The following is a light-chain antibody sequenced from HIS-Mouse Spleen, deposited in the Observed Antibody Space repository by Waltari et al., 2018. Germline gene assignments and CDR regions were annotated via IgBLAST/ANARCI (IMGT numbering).Light chain of an antibody. J-gene: IGLJ2*01. CDR3: YSTDSSGNHRV. CDR2: EDS. V-gene: IGLV3-10*01. Sequence: SYELTQPPPVSLSPGQTARITCSGDALPKQYADWYQQKSGQAPVLVIYEDSKRPSGITERFSGSSSGTMATLTISGAQVEDEADYYCYSTDSSGNHRVFGGGTKLTVL. CDR1: ALPKQY.